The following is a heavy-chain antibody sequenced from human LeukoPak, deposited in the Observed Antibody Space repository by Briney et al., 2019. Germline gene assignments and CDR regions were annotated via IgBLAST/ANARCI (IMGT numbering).Heavy chain of an antibody. Sequence: GGSLRLSCAASGFTFDDYAMHWVRQAPGKGLEWVSGISWNSGSIGYADSVKGRFTISRDNSKNTLYLQMNSLRAEDTAVYYCARSGFGEAFDYWGQGTLVTVSS. V-gene: IGHV3-9*01. CDR1: GFTFDDYA. CDR3: ARSGFGEAFDY. J-gene: IGHJ4*02. CDR2: ISWNSGSI. D-gene: IGHD3-10*01.